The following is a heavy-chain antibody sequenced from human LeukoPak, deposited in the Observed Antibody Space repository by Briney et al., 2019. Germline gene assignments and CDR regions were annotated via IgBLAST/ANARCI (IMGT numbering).Heavy chain of an antibody. D-gene: IGHD4-17*01. CDR3: ATYYGDYDAFDI. J-gene: IGHJ3*02. CDR2: ISGSGGST. Sequence: GGSLRLSCAASGFTFSSYDMSWVRQAPGKGLEWVSAISGSGGSTYYADSVKGRFTISRDNSKNTLYLQMNSLRAEDTAVYYCATYYGDYDAFDIWGQGTMVTVSS. V-gene: IGHV3-23*01. CDR1: GFTFSSYD.